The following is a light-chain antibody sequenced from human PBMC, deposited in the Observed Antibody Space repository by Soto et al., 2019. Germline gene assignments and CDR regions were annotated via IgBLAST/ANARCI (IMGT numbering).Light chain of an antibody. Sequence: QSVLTQPPSVSAAPGQKVTISCSGSSSNIANNYVSWYQHLPGTAPKLLNYENNLRPSGIPDRFSGSKSGTSATLGITGLQTGDEADYYCGTWDTSLSAGVFGGGTKVTVL. CDR1: SSNIANNY. J-gene: IGLJ3*02. V-gene: IGLV1-51*02. CDR2: ENN. CDR3: GTWDTSLSAGV.